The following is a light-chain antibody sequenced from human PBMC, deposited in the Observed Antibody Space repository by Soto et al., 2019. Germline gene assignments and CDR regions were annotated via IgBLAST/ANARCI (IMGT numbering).Light chain of an antibody. CDR3: SSYTDSRNYV. Sequence: QSVLTQPASVSGSPGQSITISCAVTSSDLAIYNYVSWYQQQPCKAPKLMIYQVTNRPSGVSNRFSGSRSGNTYSLTISGLQAEHEADYYRSSYTDSRNYVFGTGTKVTVL. V-gene: IGLV2-14*01. CDR2: QVT. CDR1: SSDLAIYNY. J-gene: IGLJ1*01.